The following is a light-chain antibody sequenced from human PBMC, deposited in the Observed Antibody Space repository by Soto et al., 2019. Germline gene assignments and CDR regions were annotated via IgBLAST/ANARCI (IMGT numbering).Light chain of an antibody. J-gene: IGKJ4*01. V-gene: IGKV4-1*01. CDR3: QQYYSTPLT. CDR2: WAS. Sequence: DIVLAQSPDSLAVSLGERATINCQSSQSVLYNSNNKNYLAWYQQKAGQPPKLLIYWASTRESGVPDRCSGSGSGTDFSLSISRLQAADVAVYYCQQYYSTPLTFGGGTKVEIK. CDR1: QSVLYNSNNKNY.